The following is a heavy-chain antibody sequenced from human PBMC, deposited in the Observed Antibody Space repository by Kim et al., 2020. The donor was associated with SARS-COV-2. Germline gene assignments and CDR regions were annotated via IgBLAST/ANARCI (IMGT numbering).Heavy chain of an antibody. CDR3: AKDILGYCSGGSCYAIDY. CDR2: IWYDGSNK. D-gene: IGHD2-15*01. CDR1: GFTFSSYG. J-gene: IGHJ4*02. Sequence: GGSLRLSCAASGFTFSSYGMHWVRQAPGKGLEWVAVIWYDGSNKYYADSVKGRFTISRDNSKNTLYLQMNSLRAEDTAVYYCAKDILGYCSGGSCYAIDYWGQGTLVTVSS. V-gene: IGHV3-33*06.